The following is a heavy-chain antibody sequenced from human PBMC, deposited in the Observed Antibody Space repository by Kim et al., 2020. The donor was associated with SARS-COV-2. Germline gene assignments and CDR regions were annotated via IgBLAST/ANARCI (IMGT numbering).Heavy chain of an antibody. V-gene: IGHV3-33*05. D-gene: IGHD3-3*01. CDR2: ISYDGSNK. J-gene: IGHJ6*02. Sequence: GGSLRLSCAASGFTFSSYGMHWVRQAPGKGLEWVAVISYDGSNKYYADSVKGRFTISRDNSKNTLYLQMNSLRAEDTAVYYCARDSQNLGLNYYGMDVWGQGTTVTVSS. CDR1: GFTFSSYG. CDR3: ARDSQNLGLNYYGMDV.